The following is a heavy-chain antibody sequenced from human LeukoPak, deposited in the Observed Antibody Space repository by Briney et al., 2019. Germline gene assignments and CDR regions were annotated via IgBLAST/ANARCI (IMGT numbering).Heavy chain of an antibody. CDR1: GASISSYY. Sequence: PSETLSLTCTVSGASISSYYWSWIRQPPGKGLEWIGFVYNSGSTNYNPSLKSRVTISVDTSKNQFSLKLSSVTAADTAVYYCAREGLYGDYVWSLDYWGQGTLVTVSS. CDR2: VYNSGST. V-gene: IGHV4-4*08. D-gene: IGHD4-17*01. CDR3: AREGLYGDYVWSLDY. J-gene: IGHJ4*02.